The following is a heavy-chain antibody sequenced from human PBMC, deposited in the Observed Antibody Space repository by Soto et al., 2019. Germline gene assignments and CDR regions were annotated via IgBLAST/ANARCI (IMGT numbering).Heavy chain of an antibody. D-gene: IGHD2-21*02. CDR1: GNTFSNYY. CDR2: INPSGGHT. Sequence: QVQLVQSGAEVKKPGASVKVSCKASGNTFSNYYIHWVRQAPGQGLEWMGTINPSGGHTTYAQKFLGRVTMTRDTSTSTLYMELTSLRSEDTAVYYCARGGHVVVVTAALDYWDQGTLVTVSS. CDR3: ARGGHVVVVTAALDY. V-gene: IGHV1-46*03. J-gene: IGHJ4*02.